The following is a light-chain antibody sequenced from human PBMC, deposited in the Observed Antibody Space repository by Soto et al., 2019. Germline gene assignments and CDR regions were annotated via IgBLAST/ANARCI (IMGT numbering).Light chain of an antibody. J-gene: IGKJ2*01. CDR2: DAS. CDR3: QQRSNWPPMYT. V-gene: IGKV3-11*01. CDR1: QSVSSY. Sequence: EMVLTQSPATLSLSPGERATLSCSASQSVSSYLAWYQQKPGQAPRLLIYDASNRATGIPARFSGSGSGTDFTLTISSLEPKDFAVYYCQQRSNWPPMYTFGQGTKLEIK.